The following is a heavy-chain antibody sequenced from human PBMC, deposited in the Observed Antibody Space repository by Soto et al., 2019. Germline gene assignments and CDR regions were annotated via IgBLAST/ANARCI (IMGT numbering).Heavy chain of an antibody. V-gene: IGHV3-33*01. J-gene: IGHJ4*02. D-gene: IGHD2-21*01. CDR3: ARVRDSYLDY. CDR2: IWYGGSKE. Sequence: QVQLVESGGGVVQPGRSLKLSCAASGFTFSSYGIHWVRQAPGKGLEWVGVIWYGGSKEYYADSVKGRFTISRDNSKNTLSLQMYSLRAEDTAVYYCARVRDSYLDYWGQGTLVTVSS. CDR1: GFTFSSYG.